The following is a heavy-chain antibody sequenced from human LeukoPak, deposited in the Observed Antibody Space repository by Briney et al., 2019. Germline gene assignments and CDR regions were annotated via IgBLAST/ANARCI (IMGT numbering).Heavy chain of an antibody. V-gene: IGHV4-39*01. CDR3: ARLPPPPYSSSWYYFDY. J-gene: IGHJ4*02. CDR1: GSSISSSSYY. CDR2: IYYSGST. D-gene: IGHD6-13*01. Sequence: SETLSLTCTVSGSSISSSSYYWGWIRQPPGKGLEWIGSIYYSGSTYYNPSLKSRVTISVDTSKNQFSLKLSSVTAADTAVYYCARLPPPPYSSSWYYFDYWGQGTLVTVSS.